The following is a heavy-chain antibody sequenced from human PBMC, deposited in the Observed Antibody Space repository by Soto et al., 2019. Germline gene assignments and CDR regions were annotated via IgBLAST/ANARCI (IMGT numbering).Heavy chain of an antibody. CDR1: GGSISSGGYS. Sequence: QVQLQESGSGLVKPSQNLSLTCAVSGGSISSGGYSWSWIRQPPGKGLEWIGYIYHSGSTYYNPSLKSRVTISVDRSKNQFSLKLSSVTAADTAVYYCARAGGLGAVAADYWGQGTLVTVSS. J-gene: IGHJ4*02. D-gene: IGHD6-19*01. CDR2: IYHSGST. V-gene: IGHV4-30-2*01. CDR3: ARAGGLGAVAADY.